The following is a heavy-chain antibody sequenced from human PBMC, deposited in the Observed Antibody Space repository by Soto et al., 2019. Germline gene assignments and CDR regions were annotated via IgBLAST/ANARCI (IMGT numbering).Heavy chain of an antibody. D-gene: IGHD2-2*01. J-gene: IGHJ4*02. Sequence: GASVKVSCKASGYTFITYGVTWVRQAPGQGLEWMGWITPYNGKTHYAQKFQDRVTMTTDTAATTAYMELRSLTSDDSAMDFCARDTSHYFDHWGQGILVTVSS. CDR3: ARDTSHYFDH. CDR2: ITPYNGKT. V-gene: IGHV1-18*01. CDR1: GYTFITYG.